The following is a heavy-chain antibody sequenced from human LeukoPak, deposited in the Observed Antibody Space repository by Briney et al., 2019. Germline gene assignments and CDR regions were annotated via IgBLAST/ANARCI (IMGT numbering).Heavy chain of an antibody. CDR1: GGSISSSSYY. D-gene: IGHD3-3*01. CDR2: IYTSGST. V-gene: IGHV4-61*02. CDR3: ARDKAIFASAYYYYMDV. Sequence: PSETLSLTCTVSGGSISSSSYYWSWIRQPAGKGLEWIGRIYTSGSTNYNPSLKSRVTMSVDTSKNQFSLKLSSVTAADTAVYYCARDKAIFASAYYYYMDVWGKGTTVTVSS. J-gene: IGHJ6*03.